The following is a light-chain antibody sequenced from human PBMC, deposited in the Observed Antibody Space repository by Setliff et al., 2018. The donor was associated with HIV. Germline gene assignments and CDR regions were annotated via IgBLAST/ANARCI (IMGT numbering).Light chain of an antibody. J-gene: IGLJ1*01. CDR3: CSYAGSSTYV. CDR1: SSDVGSYNL. V-gene: IGLV2-23*02. CDR2: EVS. Sequence: QSVPTQPASVSGSPGQSITISCTGTSSDVGSYNLVSWYQQHPGKAPKLMIYEVSKRPSGVSNRFSGSKSGNTASLTISGLQAEDEADYYCCSYAGSSTYVFGTGTKVTVL.